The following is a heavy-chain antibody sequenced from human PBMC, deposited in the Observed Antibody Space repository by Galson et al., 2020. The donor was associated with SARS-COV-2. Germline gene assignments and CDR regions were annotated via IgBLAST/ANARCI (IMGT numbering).Heavy chain of an antibody. CDR3: ARGGRQGWYFDY. D-gene: IGHD6-19*01. CDR1: GGSLSSGGYY. J-gene: IGHJ4*02. Sequence: SETLSLTCTVSGGSLSSGGYYWSWIRQNPAKGLEWIGSIYYRGSTYYNPSLKSRVTISVDTSKNQFSLKLSSVTAADTAVYYCARGGRQGWYFDYRGQGTLVTVSS. V-gene: IGHV4-31*03. CDR2: IYYRGST.